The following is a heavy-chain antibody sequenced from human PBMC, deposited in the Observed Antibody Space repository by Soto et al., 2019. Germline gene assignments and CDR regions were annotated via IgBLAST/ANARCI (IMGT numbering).Heavy chain of an antibody. Sequence: EVQLLESGGGLVQPGGSLRLSCAASGFSFTDYAMSWVRQGPGEGLEWVSGISGGGGRTYYADSVKGRLTISRDNSKKPLYLQMNGLRAEDTAVYYCARESYFDSSGAYYFHFWGQGTLVTVS. CDR3: ARESYFDSSGAYYFHF. V-gene: IGHV3-23*01. J-gene: IGHJ4*02. CDR2: ISGGGGRT. D-gene: IGHD3-22*01. CDR1: GFSFTDYA.